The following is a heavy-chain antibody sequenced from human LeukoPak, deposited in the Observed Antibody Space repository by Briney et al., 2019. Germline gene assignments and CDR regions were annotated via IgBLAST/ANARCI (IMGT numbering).Heavy chain of an antibody. CDR1: GFIFSNYW. CDR2: IKPDGSEK. V-gene: IGHV3-7*01. D-gene: IGHD1-1*01. Sequence: GGSLRLSCAASGFIFSNYWMSWVRQAPGKGLEWVVHIKPDGSEKYHVDSVKGRFTISRDNAKNSVYLQMNSLRAEDTAVYFCARTVRVVDYWGQGTQVTVSS. CDR3: ARTVRVVDY. J-gene: IGHJ4*02.